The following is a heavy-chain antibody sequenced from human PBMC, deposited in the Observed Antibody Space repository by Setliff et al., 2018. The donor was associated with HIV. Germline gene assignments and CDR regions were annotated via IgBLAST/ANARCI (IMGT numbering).Heavy chain of an antibody. J-gene: IGHJ4*02. CDR2: IYNSAST. D-gene: IGHD3-3*01. Sequence: SETLSLTCTVSGASINSGYDYWVWIRQPPGKGLQWIGSIYNSASTYYSPSLKRRVIMSVDTSKNLFSLRLSSVSAADTAVYYCARTSYNFWGGPDSWGQGTLVTVSS. CDR3: ARTSYNFWGGPDS. CDR1: GASINSGYDY. V-gene: IGHV4-39*02.